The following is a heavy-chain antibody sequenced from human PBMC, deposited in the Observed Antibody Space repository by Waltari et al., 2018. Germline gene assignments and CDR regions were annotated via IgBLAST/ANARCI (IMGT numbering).Heavy chain of an antibody. D-gene: IGHD6-19*01. CDR2: LYISGST. J-gene: IGHJ5*02. Sequence: QVQLQESGPGLVKPSETLSLTCTVSGASISRHYWSWLRQPAGKGLEWIGRLYISGSTNYNPSLQSRVTMSVDTSKNQFSLKLSSVTAADTAVYYCARNWYSSGWYWFDPWGQGTVVTVSS. CDR3: ARNWYSSGWYWFDP. CDR1: GASISRHY. V-gene: IGHV4-4*07.